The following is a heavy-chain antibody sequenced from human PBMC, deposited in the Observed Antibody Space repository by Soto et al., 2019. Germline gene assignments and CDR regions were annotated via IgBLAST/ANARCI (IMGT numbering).Heavy chain of an antibody. CDR2: IYYSRST. CDR3: ARDKQLTPFSYYYYYGMDV. J-gene: IGHJ6*02. D-gene: IGHD6-6*01. CDR1: GGSISSGSYY. Sequence: SETLSLTCTVSGGSISSGSYYWSWIRQPPGKGLEWIGYIYYSRSTNYNPSLKSRVTISVDTSKNQFSLKLSSVTAADTAVYYCARDKQLTPFSYYYYYGMDVWGQGTTVTVSS. V-gene: IGHV4-61*01.